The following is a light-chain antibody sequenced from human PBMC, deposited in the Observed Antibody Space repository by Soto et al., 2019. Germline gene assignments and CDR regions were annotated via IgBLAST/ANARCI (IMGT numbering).Light chain of an antibody. V-gene: IGKV1-5*01. CDR3: QEHKSNPVT. CDR1: QSVSGC. Sequence: DIQMTPSPSTLPASVRDTFTFTCRASQSVSGCLAWYQQKPGKAPKLLIYDASRLQSGVPSRFSGSESGTEFTLTISSLQPEDFATYYCQEHKSNPVTFGQGTRGEIK. J-gene: IGKJ5*01. CDR2: DAS.